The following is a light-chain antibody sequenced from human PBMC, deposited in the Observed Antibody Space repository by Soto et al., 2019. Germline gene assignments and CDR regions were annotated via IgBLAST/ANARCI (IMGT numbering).Light chain of an antibody. CDR3: SSYTSSTNYV. J-gene: IGLJ1*01. CDR2: EVS. CDR1: SIDIGTYNY. Sequence: LTQPASVSWSPGQSITISCTGTSIDIGTYNYVSWYQQHPGKAPKLIIYEVSNRPSGVSNRFSGSKSGNTASLTISGLQAEDEADYYCSSYTSSTNYVFGTGTKVTVL. V-gene: IGLV2-14*01.